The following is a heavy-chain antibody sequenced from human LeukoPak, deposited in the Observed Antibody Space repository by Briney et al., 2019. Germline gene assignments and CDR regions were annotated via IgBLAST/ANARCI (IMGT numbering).Heavy chain of an antibody. D-gene: IGHD1-26*01. CDR2: ISDSGGNP. J-gene: IGHJ3*02. CDR3: AKLRYSGTLKGASDT. V-gene: IGHV3-23*01. CDR1: GFTFSSYA. Sequence: GGSLRLSCATSGFTFSSYAMNGVREAPGKGLEWVSGISDSGGNPYYADSVKGRFTISTDNSKSTLYLQMNSLRAEDMAVYYCAKLRYSGTLKGASDTWGQGTMVTVSS.